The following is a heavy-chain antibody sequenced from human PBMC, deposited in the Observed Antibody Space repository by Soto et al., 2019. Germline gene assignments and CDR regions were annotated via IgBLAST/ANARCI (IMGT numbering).Heavy chain of an antibody. CDR2: IHYSGST. CDR3: ARHEGYCVSTCCGTPRFDP. V-gene: IGHV4-59*08. J-gene: IGHJ5*02. CDR1: GGSLSKDY. Sequence: QVQLQESGPGLVKPSETLFLTCTVSGGSLSKDYWSWIRQPPGKGLEWIGYIHYSGSTNYNSSLMIRVTISIATAKNQGSFKVTSVTAAATAVYYCARHEGYCVSTCCGTPRFDPWGQGTLVTVSS. D-gene: IGHD2-2*01.